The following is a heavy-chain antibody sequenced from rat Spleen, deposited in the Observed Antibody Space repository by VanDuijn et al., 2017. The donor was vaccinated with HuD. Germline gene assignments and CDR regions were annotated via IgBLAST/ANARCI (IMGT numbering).Heavy chain of an antibody. V-gene: IGHV2-6*01. J-gene: IGHJ2*01. CDR3: TRDPITTRDYFDY. Sequence: QVQLMESGPGLVQPSETLSLTCTVSGFSLTDYSVHWVRQPPGKGLEWIAAISSGGSTYFNSVLKSRLSISRDTSKSQVFLKMNSLQTEDTAIYFCTRDPITTRDYFDYWGHGVMVTVSS. CDR2: ISSGGST. CDR1: GFSLTDYS. D-gene: IGHD1-1*01.